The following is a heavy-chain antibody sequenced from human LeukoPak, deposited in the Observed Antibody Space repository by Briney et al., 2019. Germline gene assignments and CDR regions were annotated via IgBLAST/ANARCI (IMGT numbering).Heavy chain of an antibody. J-gene: IGHJ3*02. D-gene: IGHD3-3*01. CDR2: ISSSGSTI. CDR3: ARAYDFWSGYYSDVYAFDI. V-gene: IGHV3-11*04. Sequence: GGSLRLSCAASGFTFSDYYMSWIRQAPGKGLEWVSYISSSGSTIYYADSVKGRFTISRDNAKNTLYLQMNSLRAEDTAVYYCARAYDFWSGYYSDVYAFDIWGQGTMVTVSS. CDR1: GFTFSDYY.